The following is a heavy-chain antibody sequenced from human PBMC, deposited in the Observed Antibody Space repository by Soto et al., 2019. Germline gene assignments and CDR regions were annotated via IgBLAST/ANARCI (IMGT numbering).Heavy chain of an antibody. Sequence: EVQLVESGGGVLRPGGSLRLSCAASGFIFDDYGMSWARQAPGKGLEGVSGVNWNGGSTGYADSVKGRFTISRDNAKNFLFLQMNSLRGEDPDLYHRVRGASLNFDYWGQGTLVTVSS. D-gene: IGHD1-26*01. CDR1: GFIFDDYG. CDR2: VNWNGGST. CDR3: VRGASLNFDY. V-gene: IGHV3-20*01. J-gene: IGHJ4*02.